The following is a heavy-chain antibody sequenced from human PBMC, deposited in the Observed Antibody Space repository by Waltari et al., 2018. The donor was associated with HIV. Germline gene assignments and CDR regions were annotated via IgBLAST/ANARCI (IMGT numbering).Heavy chain of an antibody. V-gene: IGHV5-51*01. CDR3: ARQGRSFYYGMDV. Sequence: EVQLVQSGAEVKKPGESLKISCKGSGYSFNSYWIGWVRQMPGKGLEWMGIIYPGDSDTRYIPSFQGQVTISADKSISTAYLQWGSLKASDTAMYYCARQGRSFYYGMDVWGQGTTVTVSS. J-gene: IGHJ6*02. D-gene: IGHD6-13*01. CDR2: IYPGDSDT. CDR1: GYSFNSYW.